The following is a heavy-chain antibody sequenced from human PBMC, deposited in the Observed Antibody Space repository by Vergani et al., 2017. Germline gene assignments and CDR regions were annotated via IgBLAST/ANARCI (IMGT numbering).Heavy chain of an antibody. J-gene: IGHJ4*02. CDR2: ISYDGSNK. CDR1: GFTFSSYG. V-gene: IGHV3-30*18. D-gene: IGHD3-3*01. Sequence: QVQLVESGGGVVQPGRSLRLSCAASGFTFSSYGMHWVRQAPGKGLEWVAVISYDGSNKYYADSVKGRLTISRDNSKNTLYLQMNSLRAEDTAVYYCAKLSDFWSGYYSTVDYWGQGTLVTVSS. CDR3: AKLSDFWSGYYSTVDY.